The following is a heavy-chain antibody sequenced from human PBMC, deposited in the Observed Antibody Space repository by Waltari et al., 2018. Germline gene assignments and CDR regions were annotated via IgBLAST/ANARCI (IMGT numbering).Heavy chain of an antibody. V-gene: IGHV4-59*11. CDR3: ARDRLVQGVHWYFDL. D-gene: IGHD3-10*01. CDR1: GGSISSHY. CDR2: IYYSGST. J-gene: IGHJ2*01. Sequence: QVQLQESGPGLVKPSETLSLTCTVSGGSISSHYWSWIRQPPGKGLEWIGYIYYSGSTNYNPALKSRVTISVDTSKNQFSLKLSFVTAADTAVYYCARDRLVQGVHWYFDLWGRGTLVTVSS.